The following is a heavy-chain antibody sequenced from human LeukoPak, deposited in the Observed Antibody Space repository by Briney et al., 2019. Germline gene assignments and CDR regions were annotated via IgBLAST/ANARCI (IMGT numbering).Heavy chain of an antibody. J-gene: IGHJ4*02. CDR3: ARVPGTHPDY. V-gene: IGHV1-46*01. Sequence: ASVKVSCKASGYTFTGYYMHWVRQAPGQGLEWMGIINPTGGSTTYAQKFQGRVTMTSDTSTSTVYMELSSLRYEDTAVYYCARVPGTHPDYWGQGTLVTVSS. CDR1: GYTFTGYY. CDR2: INPTGGST.